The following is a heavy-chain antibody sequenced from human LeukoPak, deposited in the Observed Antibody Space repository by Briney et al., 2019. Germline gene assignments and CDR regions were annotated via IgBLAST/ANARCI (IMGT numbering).Heavy chain of an antibody. V-gene: IGHV4-4*07. CDR2: IYTSGST. Sequence: PSETLSLTCTVSGGSISSYYWSWIRQPAGKGLEWIGRIYTSGSTNYNPSLKSRVTMSVDTSKNQFSLKLSSVTAADTAVYYCARGTTYYYDSSGQGAYYFDYWGQGTLVTVSS. CDR1: GGSISSYY. CDR3: ARGTTYYYDSSGQGAYYFDY. J-gene: IGHJ4*02. D-gene: IGHD3-22*01.